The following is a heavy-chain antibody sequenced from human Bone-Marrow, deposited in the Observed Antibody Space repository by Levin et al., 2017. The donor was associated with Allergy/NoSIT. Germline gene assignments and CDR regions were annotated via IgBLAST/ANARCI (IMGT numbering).Heavy chain of an antibody. D-gene: IGHD6-19*01. J-gene: IGHJ4*02. Sequence: ASVKVSCKASGYTFTNYHIFWLRQATGQGLEWMGRMDPTSGDTTYAQRFQGRVAMTRDTSISTVYMELSGLRSEDTAVYYCANNGLGQWTGFDYWGQGTLVTVSS. V-gene: IGHV1-8*01. CDR2: MDPTSGDT. CDR1: GYTFTNYH. CDR3: ANNGLGQWTGFDY.